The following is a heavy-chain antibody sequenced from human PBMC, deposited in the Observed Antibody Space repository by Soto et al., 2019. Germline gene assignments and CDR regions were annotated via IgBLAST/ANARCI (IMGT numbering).Heavy chain of an antibody. CDR3: AKGALEAATPH. J-gene: IGHJ4*02. V-gene: IGHV1-69*02. Sequence: QVQLVQSGAEVKKPGSSVKVSCKASGGTFSSYTISWVRQAPGQGLEWMGRIIPILGIANYAQKFHGRVTITADKSTSTAYMELSSLRSEDTAVYYCAKGALEAATPHWGQGTLVTVSS. CDR2: IIPILGIA. CDR1: GGTFSSYT. D-gene: IGHD2-15*01.